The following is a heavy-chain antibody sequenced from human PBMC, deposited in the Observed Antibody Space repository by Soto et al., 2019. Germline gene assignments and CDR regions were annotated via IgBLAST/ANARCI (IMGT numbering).Heavy chain of an antibody. CDR3: ARDPRMTTLRRPGFDYYYGMDV. J-gene: IGHJ6*02. D-gene: IGHD4-17*01. Sequence: SETLSLTCTVSGGSISSGGYYWSWIRQHPGKGLEWIGYIYYSGSTYYNPSLKSRVTISVDTSKNQFSLKLSSVTAADTAVYYCARDPRMTTLRRPGFDYYYGMDVWGQGTTVTVSS. V-gene: IGHV4-31*03. CDR2: IYYSGST. CDR1: GGSISSGGYY.